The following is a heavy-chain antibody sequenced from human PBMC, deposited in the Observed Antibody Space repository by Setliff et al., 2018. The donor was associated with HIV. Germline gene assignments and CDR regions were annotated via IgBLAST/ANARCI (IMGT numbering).Heavy chain of an antibody. CDR3: ARGPVGGNSRGYFDC. D-gene: IGHD2-21*02. V-gene: IGHV4-34*01. CDR1: GGSFSGYY. CDR2: INHSGST. Sequence: SETLSLTCAVYGGSFSGYYWSWIRQPPGKGLEWIGEINHSGSTNYTPSLKSRATISVDTSKNQFSLKMSSVTAADTAVYYCARGPVGGNSRGYFDCWGQGTLVTVSS. J-gene: IGHJ4*02.